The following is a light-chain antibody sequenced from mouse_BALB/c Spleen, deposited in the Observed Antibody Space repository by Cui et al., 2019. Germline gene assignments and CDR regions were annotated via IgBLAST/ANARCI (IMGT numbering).Light chain of an antibody. CDR3: QEVLSSPFT. Sequence: DIHMTQSVASLSASVTEPVTITCAASEHINGTLNWSQRKQGKSHQHLIYGATNLADGMSSRFSGSGSGRQYSLKVSSLHPDDVATYYCQEVLSSPFTFGSGTKLEIK. CDR2: GAT. J-gene: IGKJ4*01. V-gene: IGKV12-89*01. CDR1: EHINGT.